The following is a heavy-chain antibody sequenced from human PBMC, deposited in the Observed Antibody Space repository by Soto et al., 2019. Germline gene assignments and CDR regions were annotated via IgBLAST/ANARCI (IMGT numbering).Heavy chain of an antibody. D-gene: IGHD3-9*01. CDR3: ARGSFDWPLYYYYMDV. Sequence: GGSLRLSCAASGFTFSSYGMHWVRQAPGKGLEWVAVIWYDGSNKYYADSVKGRFTISRDNSKNTLYLQMNSLRAEDTAVYYCARGSFDWPLYYYYMDVWGKGTTVTVSS. CDR1: GFTFSSYG. V-gene: IGHV3-33*01. CDR2: IWYDGSNK. J-gene: IGHJ6*03.